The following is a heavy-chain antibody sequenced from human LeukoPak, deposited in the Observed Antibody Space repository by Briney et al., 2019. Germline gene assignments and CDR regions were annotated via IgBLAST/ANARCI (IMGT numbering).Heavy chain of an antibody. CDR3: ARERSDGGYSYGTRFDY. V-gene: IGHV4-31*03. J-gene: IGHJ4*02. CDR1: GGSISSGGYY. CDR2: IYYSGNT. Sequence: SETLSLTCTVSGGSISSGGYYWSWIRQHPGKGLEWIGYIYYSGNTYYNPSLKSRVTISVDTSKKQFSLQLNSVTPEDTAVYYCARERSDGGYSYGTRFDYWGQGTLVTVSS. D-gene: IGHD5-18*01.